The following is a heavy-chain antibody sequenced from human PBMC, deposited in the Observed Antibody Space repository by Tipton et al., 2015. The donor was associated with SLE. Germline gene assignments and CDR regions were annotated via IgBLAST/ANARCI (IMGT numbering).Heavy chain of an antibody. CDR2: IYDGGST. CDR3: ARVAGWIEDAFDI. V-gene: IGHV4-30-2*01. J-gene: IGHJ3*02. D-gene: IGHD2-2*03. Sequence: TLSLTCAVSGGSISSGGYSWSWIRQPPGKGLEWIAYIYDGGSTYYNPSLKSRVTISVDRSKNQFSLKLSSVTAADTAVYYCARVAGWIEDAFDIWGQGTMVTVSS. CDR1: GGSISSGGYS.